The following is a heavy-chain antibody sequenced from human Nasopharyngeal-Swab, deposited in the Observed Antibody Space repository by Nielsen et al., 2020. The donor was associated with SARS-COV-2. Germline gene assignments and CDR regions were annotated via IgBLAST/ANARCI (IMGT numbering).Heavy chain of an antibody. V-gene: IGHV3-9*01. CDR3: AKDMGVGWGGYWCMDV. Sequence: GGSLRLSCAASGFTFDDYAMHWVRQAPGKGLEWVSGISWNSGSIGYADSVKGRFTISRDNAKNSLYLQMNSLRAEDTALYYCAKDMGVGWGGYWCMDVWGQGTTVTVSS. CDR1: GFTFDDYA. CDR2: ISWNSGSI. D-gene: IGHD3-3*01. J-gene: IGHJ6*02.